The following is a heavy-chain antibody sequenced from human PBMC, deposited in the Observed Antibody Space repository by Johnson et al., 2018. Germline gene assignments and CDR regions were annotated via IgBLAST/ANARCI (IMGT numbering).Heavy chain of an antibody. CDR1: GFIFSNYA. Sequence: QVRLQESGGGVVQPGRSLRLSCAASGFIFSNYAMHWVRQPPGKGLEWVALISYDETNKYYADSVKGRFTISRDHAKNSLYLQMNTLRVGDTAVYYCAGGIWWSSDFWGQGALVAVSS. CDR3: AGGIWWSSDF. V-gene: IGHV3-30-3*01. CDR2: ISYDETNK. J-gene: IGHJ4*02. D-gene: IGHD2-8*02.